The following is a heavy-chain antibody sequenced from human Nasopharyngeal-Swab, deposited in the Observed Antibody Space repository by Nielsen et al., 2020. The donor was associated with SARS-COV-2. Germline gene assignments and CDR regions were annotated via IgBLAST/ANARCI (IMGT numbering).Heavy chain of an antibody. V-gene: IGHV3-53*05. CDR3: AKDLGATTGYYYGMDV. CDR2: IYSDGST. J-gene: IGHJ6*02. Sequence: GGSLRLSCAASGFTVSSNYMSWVRQAPGKGLEWVSVIYSDGSTYYADSVKGRFTISRDNSKNSLYLQMNSLRTEDTALYYCAKDLGATTGYYYGMDVWGQGTTVTVSS. CDR1: GFTVSSNY. D-gene: IGHD1-26*01.